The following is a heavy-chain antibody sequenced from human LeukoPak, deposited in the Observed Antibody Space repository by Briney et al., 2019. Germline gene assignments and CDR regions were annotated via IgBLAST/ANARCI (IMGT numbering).Heavy chain of an antibody. CDR2: INTNTGNP. CDR3: ARDGGGYYDSNFDAFDI. Sequence: ASVKVSCKASGYTFTSYAMNWVRQAPGQGLEWMGWINTNTGNPTYAQGFTGRFVFSLDASVSTAYLQICSLKAEDTAVYYCARDGGGYYDSNFDAFDIWGQGTMVTVSS. J-gene: IGHJ3*02. V-gene: IGHV7-4-1*01. CDR1: GYTFTSYA. D-gene: IGHD3-22*01.